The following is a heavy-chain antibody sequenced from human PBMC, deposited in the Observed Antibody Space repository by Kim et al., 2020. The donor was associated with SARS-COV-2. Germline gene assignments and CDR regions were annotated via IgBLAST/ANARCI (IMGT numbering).Heavy chain of an antibody. D-gene: IGHD3-9*01. V-gene: IGHV3-48*02. CDR1: GFTFSSYS. J-gene: IGHJ6*02. CDR3: ARDIHFDWLLYCYYGMDV. Sequence: GGSLRLSCAASGFTFSSYSMNWVRQAPGKGLEWVSYSSSSSSTIYYADSVKGRFTISRDNAKNSLYLQMNSLRDEDTAVYYCARDIHFDWLLYCYYGMDVWGQGTTVTVSS. CDR2: SSSSSSTI.